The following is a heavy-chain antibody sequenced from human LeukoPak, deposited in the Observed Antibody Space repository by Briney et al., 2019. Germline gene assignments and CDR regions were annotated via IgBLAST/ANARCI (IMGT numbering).Heavy chain of an antibody. CDR1: GGSISSSSYY. Sequence: PSETLSLTCTVSGGSISSSSYYWGWIRQPPGKGLEWIGRIYTSGSTNYNPSLKSRVTMSVDTSKNQFSLKLSSVTAADTAVYYCARDLGVGASLDYYYYMDVWGKGTTVTISS. J-gene: IGHJ6*03. CDR2: IYTSGST. D-gene: IGHD1-26*01. V-gene: IGHV4-39*07. CDR3: ARDLGVGASLDYYYYMDV.